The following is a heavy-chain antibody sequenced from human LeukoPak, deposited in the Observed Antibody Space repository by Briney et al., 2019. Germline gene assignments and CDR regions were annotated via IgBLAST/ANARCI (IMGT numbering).Heavy chain of an antibody. Sequence: ASVKLSCKASGYTFTLYYMHWVPHAPGQGLVWMGCINPNSGGTNYAQKFQGRHTMTRDTSISTAYMELSRLRSDDTAVYYCAIGEAVRYTGRLGFDPWGQGTLVTVSS. CDR1: GYTFTLYY. V-gene: IGHV1-2*02. CDR2: INPNSGGT. J-gene: IGHJ5*02. CDR3: AIGEAVRYTGRLGFDP. D-gene: IGHD1-14*01.